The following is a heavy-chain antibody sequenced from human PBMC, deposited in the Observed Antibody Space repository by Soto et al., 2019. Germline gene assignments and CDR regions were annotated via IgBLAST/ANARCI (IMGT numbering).Heavy chain of an antibody. V-gene: IGHV1-18*01. J-gene: IGHJ5*02. CDR2: ISLYSDGT. CDR3: ARLVPGAEDGFGP. CDR1: DYTFSNYG. Sequence: ASVKVSCKTSDYTFSNYGITWVRQAPGQPLEWLGWISLYSDGTNYAQKFQGRVSMTTDTSTTTAYMELRSLRSDDTAVYYCARLVPGAEDGFGPWGQGDLVTVSS. D-gene: IGHD2-2*01.